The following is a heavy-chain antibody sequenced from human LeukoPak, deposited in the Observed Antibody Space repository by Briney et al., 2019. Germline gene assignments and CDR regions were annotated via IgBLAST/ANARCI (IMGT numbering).Heavy chain of an antibody. Sequence: SETLSLTCAVSGGSISSSNWWSWVRQPPGKGLEWIGEIYHSGSTNYNPSLKSRVTIPVDTSKNQFSLKLSSVTAADTAVYYCASGRYCSGGSCYGFFNYGMDVWGQGTTVTVSS. CDR3: ASGRYCSGGSCYGFFNYGMDV. CDR2: IYHSGST. D-gene: IGHD2-15*01. J-gene: IGHJ6*02. CDR1: GGSISSSNW. V-gene: IGHV4-4*02.